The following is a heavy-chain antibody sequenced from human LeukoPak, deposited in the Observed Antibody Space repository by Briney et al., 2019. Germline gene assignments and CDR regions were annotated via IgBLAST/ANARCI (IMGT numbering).Heavy chain of an antibody. V-gene: IGHV3-23*01. D-gene: IGHD1-14*01. Sequence: GGSLRLSCATSGFTFGSYAMTWVRQAPGKGLEWVSSIASSGAYTYYADSVKGRFTISRDNSKNTLFLQMNGLRVDDSAMYSCASMFSSMGYNDASHVTYFDSWGQGALVTVSS. CDR3: ASMFSSMGYNDASHVTYFDS. J-gene: IGHJ4*02. CDR2: IASSGAYT. CDR1: GFTFGSYA.